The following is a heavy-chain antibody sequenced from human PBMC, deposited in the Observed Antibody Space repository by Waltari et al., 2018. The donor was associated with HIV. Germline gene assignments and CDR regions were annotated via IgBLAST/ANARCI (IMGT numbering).Heavy chain of an antibody. CDR2: ISWNSGSI. V-gene: IGHV3-9*01. CDR3: AKTMTHPYGMDV. Sequence: EVQLVESGGGLVQPGRSLRLSCAASGFTFDDYAMHWVRQAPGKGLGWVSGISWNSGSIGYADSVKGRFTISRDNAKNSLYLQMNSLRAEDTALYYCAKTMTHPYGMDVWGQGTTVTVSS. D-gene: IGHD3-22*01. CDR1: GFTFDDYA. J-gene: IGHJ6*02.